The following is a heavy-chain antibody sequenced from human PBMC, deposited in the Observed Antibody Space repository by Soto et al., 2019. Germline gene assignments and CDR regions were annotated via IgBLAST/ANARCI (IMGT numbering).Heavy chain of an antibody. V-gene: IGHV4-34*01. Sequence: SETLSLTCAVYGGSFSGYYWSWIRQPPGKGLEWIGEINHSGSTNYNPSLKSRVTISVDTSKNQFSLKLSSVTAADTAVYYCARARDDFWSGYYIYYYYGMDVWGQGTTVT. D-gene: IGHD3-3*01. CDR2: INHSGST. J-gene: IGHJ6*02. CDR1: GGSFSGYY. CDR3: ARARDDFWSGYYIYYYYGMDV.